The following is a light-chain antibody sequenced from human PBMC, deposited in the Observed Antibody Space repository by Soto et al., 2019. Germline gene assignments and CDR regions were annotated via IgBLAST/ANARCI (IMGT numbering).Light chain of an antibody. CDR1: QGISNY. J-gene: IGKJ1*01. Sequence: IQLTHSPSSASASVGDRVTVSCGASQGISNYLAWYQQKPGKVPKLLIYAASTLQSGVTSRFSGSGSGTDFTLTISSLQPEDVATYYCQKYNSAPLTVGQGTKVEIK. CDR3: QKYNSAPLT. V-gene: IGKV1-27*01. CDR2: AAS.